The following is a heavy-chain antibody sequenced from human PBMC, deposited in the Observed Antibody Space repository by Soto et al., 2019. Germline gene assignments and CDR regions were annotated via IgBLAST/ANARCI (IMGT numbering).Heavy chain of an antibody. CDR3: ATRRDVYNYYYYGMDV. CDR2: IIPIFGRA. CDR1: GGTFSSYA. D-gene: IGHD1-1*01. Sequence: QVQLVQSGAEVKKPGSSVKVSCKASGGTFSSYAISWLRQAPGQGLEWMGGIIPIFGRANYAQKFQGRVTITADRSTSKAYMQLSSLRAEDTAVYYCATRRDVYNYYYYGMDVWGQGATVTVSS. V-gene: IGHV1-69*06. J-gene: IGHJ6*02.